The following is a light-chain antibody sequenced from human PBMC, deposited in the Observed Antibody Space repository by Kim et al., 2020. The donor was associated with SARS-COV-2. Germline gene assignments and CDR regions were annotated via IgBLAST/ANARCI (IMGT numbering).Light chain of an antibody. J-gene: IGKJ4*01. CDR1: HSVSSSY. CDR2: GAS. Sequence: SPGERATLSCRASHSVSSSYLAWYQQKPGQAPRLLIYGASSRATGIPDRFSGSGSGTDFTLTISRLEPEDFAVYYCQQYGSSALTFGGGTKVDIK. V-gene: IGKV3-20*01. CDR3: QQYGSSALT.